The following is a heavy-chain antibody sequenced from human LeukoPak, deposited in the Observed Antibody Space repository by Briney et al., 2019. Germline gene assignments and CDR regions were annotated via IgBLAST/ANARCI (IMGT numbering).Heavy chain of an antibody. Sequence: ASVKVSCKASRYTFTSYDINWVRAAAGQGLEWMGWMNPNTGRTGFAQKFQGRLTMTRNTSLSTAYMELSSLRPEDTAVYYCARLSQTPDYYSNGGYYYLGYWGQGTPVTVSS. J-gene: IGHJ4*02. CDR1: RYTFTSYD. V-gene: IGHV1-8*01. CDR2: MNPNTGRT. CDR3: ARLSQTPDYYSNGGYYYLGY. D-gene: IGHD3-22*01.